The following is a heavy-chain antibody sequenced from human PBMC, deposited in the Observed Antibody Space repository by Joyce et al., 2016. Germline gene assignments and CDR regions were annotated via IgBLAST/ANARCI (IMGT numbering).Heavy chain of an antibody. CDR1: GFTFGAYG. CDR2: MTTDGREK. J-gene: IGHJ4*02. CDR3: ARDGSHYEVDD. V-gene: IGHV3-30*02. D-gene: IGHD1-26*01. Sequence: QVQLVESGGGVVQPGGYLRLSCVASGFTFGAYGMHWVRQAQGKGLEWVAFMTTDGREKYYADSVKGRLTISRDNSKSTLYAQMNSLRVEDTAVYYCARDGSHYEVDDWGQGTLVTVSS.